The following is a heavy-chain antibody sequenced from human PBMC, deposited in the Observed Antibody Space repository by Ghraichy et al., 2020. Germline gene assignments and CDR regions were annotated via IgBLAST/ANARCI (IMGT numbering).Heavy chain of an antibody. CDR3: AKMWCTSCERKFDY. Sequence: GGSLRLSCAASGFTFTSYAMSWVRQAPGKGLEWVSGISSTGGDAYYADSVKGRFTISRDNSKNTLYLQMNSLRAEDTAVYYCAKMWCTSCERKFDYWGQGTLVTVSS. D-gene: IGHD2-2*01. CDR2: ISSTGGDA. CDR1: GFTFTSYA. J-gene: IGHJ4*02. V-gene: IGHV3-23*01.